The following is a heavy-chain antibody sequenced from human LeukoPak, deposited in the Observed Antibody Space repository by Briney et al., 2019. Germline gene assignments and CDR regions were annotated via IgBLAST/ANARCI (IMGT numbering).Heavy chain of an antibody. CDR1: GFTFSSYS. D-gene: IGHD6-13*01. Sequence: GGSLRLSCAASGFTFSSYSMNWVRQAPGKGLEWVSYISSSSSTIYYADSVKGRFTISRDNAKNSLYLQMNRLRAEDTAVYYCARDLVGSSWYWFDPWGQGTLVTVSS. CDR3: ARDLVGSSWYWFDP. J-gene: IGHJ5*02. CDR2: ISSSSSTI. V-gene: IGHV3-48*01.